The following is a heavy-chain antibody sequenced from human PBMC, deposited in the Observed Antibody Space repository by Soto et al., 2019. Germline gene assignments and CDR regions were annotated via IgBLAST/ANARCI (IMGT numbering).Heavy chain of an antibody. V-gene: IGHV1-69*13. CDR1: GGSFSGYA. CDR3: ARDRGPSSGYYPYWFDP. D-gene: IGHD3-22*01. CDR2: IIPIFGTA. Sequence: SVKVSCKASGGSFSGYAITWVRQAPGQGLEWMGGIIPIFGTANYAQKFQGRVTITADESTSTAYMELSSLRSEDTAVYYCARDRGPSSGYYPYWFDPWGQGTLVTVSS. J-gene: IGHJ5*02.